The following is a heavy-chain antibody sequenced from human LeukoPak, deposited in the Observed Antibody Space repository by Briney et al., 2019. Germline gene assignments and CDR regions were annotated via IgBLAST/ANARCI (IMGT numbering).Heavy chain of an antibody. CDR2: INHSGST. D-gene: IGHD1-26*01. J-gene: IGHJ3*02. Sequence: TSETLSLTCAVYGGPFSGYYWSWIRQPPGKGLEWIGEINHSGSTNYNPSLKSRVTISVDTSKNQFSLKLSSVTAADTAVYYCARGQPWEDDGAFDIWGQGTMVTVSS. CDR1: GGPFSGYY. V-gene: IGHV4-34*01. CDR3: ARGQPWEDDGAFDI.